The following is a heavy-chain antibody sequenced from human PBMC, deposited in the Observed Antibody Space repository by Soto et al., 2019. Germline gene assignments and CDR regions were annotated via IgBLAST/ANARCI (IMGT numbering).Heavy chain of an antibody. CDR1: GYTFTSYG. J-gene: IGHJ6*02. CDR3: AREGGRIAAASTVVRIKHYYSGMDV. Sequence: ASVKVSCKASGYTFTSYGISWVRQAPGQGLERMGWISAYNGNTNYAQKLQGRVTMTTDTSTSTAYMELRSLRSDDTAVYYCAREGGRIAAASTVVRIKHYYSGMDVWGQGATVTVSS. CDR2: ISAYNGNT. D-gene: IGHD6-13*01. V-gene: IGHV1-18*04.